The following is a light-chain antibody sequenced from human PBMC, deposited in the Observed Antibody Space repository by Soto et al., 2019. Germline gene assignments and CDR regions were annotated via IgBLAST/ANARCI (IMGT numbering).Light chain of an antibody. CDR2: VAS. J-gene: IGKJ4*01. CDR3: QQYGSSPLT. V-gene: IGKV3-20*01. Sequence: EIVLTQSPGTLSLSPGERSTLSFMSSQTVSSSYLAWYRQKPGQAPRLLIYVASSRATGIPDRFSGSGSGTDFTLTISRLDPEDFAVYYCQQYGSSPLTFGGGTKVDIK. CDR1: QTVSSSY.